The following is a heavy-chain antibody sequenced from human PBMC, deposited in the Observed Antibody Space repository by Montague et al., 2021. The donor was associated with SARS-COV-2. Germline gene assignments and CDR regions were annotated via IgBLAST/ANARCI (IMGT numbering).Heavy chain of an antibody. Sequence: SETLSLTCAVSDGSVDSGSYFWSWIRQPPGKGLEWIGNIFYTGTTNYNPSLKSRVTISIDTSQNQFSLNLSSVATADTAVYYCARLQRYCEWFDVDFWGQGTLVTVSS. V-gene: IGHV4-61*01. CDR2: IFYTGTT. CDR3: ARLQRYCEWFDVDF. D-gene: IGHD3-9*01. J-gene: IGHJ4*02. CDR1: DGSVDSGSYF.